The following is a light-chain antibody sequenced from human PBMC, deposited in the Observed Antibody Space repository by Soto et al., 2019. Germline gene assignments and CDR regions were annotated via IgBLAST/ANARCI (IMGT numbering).Light chain of an antibody. Sequence: QSVLTQPPSASGTPGQRVTISCSGSSSNIGSNSVNWYQQLPGTAPKLLIYSDNQRPSRVPERFSGSKSGTSASLAISGLQSEDEAEYYCAAWNDNMKGPAYVFGTGTKVTVL. J-gene: IGLJ1*01. CDR1: SSNIGSNS. CDR3: AAWNDNMKGPAYV. V-gene: IGLV1-44*01. CDR2: SDN.